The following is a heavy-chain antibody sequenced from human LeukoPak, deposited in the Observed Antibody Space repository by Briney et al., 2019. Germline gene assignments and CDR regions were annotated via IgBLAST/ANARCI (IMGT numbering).Heavy chain of an antibody. CDR3: AKEFAPGYFDY. Sequence: RGSLRLSCAASGFTFSIYVMSSVRQAPRKGVGWVSAISGSGGSTYYADSVKGRFTISRDNSKNTLYLQMNSQRAEDTAVYYCAKEFAPGYFDYWGQGTLVTVSS. J-gene: IGHJ4*02. CDR1: GFTFSIYV. D-gene: IGHD3-10*01. V-gene: IGHV3-23*01. CDR2: ISGSGGST.